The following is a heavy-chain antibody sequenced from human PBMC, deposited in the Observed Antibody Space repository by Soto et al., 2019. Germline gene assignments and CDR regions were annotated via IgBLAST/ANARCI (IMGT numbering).Heavy chain of an antibody. D-gene: IGHD3-22*01. V-gene: IGHV4-61*01. CDR1: GGSVSSGSYY. CDR3: ARDPLLYYYDSSGYRPLGMDV. J-gene: IGHJ6*02. Sequence: SETLSLTCTVSGGSVSSGSYYWSWIRQPPGKGLEWIGYIYYSGSTNYNPSLKSRVTISVDTSKNQFSLKLSSVTAADTAVYYCARDPLLYYYDSSGYRPLGMDVWGQGTTVTVFS. CDR2: IYYSGST.